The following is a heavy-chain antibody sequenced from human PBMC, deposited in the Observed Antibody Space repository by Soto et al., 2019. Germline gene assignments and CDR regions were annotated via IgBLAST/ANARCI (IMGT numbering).Heavy chain of an antibody. CDR2: INPDNGNT. D-gene: IGHD6-13*01. J-gene: IGHJ4*02. V-gene: IGHV1-3*01. CDR1: GYTFTRYT. CDR3: ARDDSGSSWYGGPVYYFDY. Sequence: ASVKVSCKASGYTFTRYTMNWVRQAPGQRLEWMGWINPDNGNTKSSQKFQDRVIITRDTSASTAYMDLSSLRSEDTAVYYCARDDSGSSWYGGPVYYFDYWGQGTLVTVSS.